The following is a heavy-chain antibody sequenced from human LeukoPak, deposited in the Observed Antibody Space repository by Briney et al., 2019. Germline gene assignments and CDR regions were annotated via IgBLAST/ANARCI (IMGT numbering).Heavy chain of an antibody. CDR1: GGALSRYA. D-gene: IGHD6-6*01. J-gene: IGHJ6*02. Sequence: SVKVSCKASGGALSRYAISWVRQAPGQGLEWMGGIIPISGPASYAQKFQGRVTITADESTNTAYMELSSLRSEDTAIYYCARMYSSSGDYYYGMDVWGQGTTVTVSS. CDR3: ARMYSSSGDYYYGMDV. CDR2: IIPISGPA. V-gene: IGHV1-69*13.